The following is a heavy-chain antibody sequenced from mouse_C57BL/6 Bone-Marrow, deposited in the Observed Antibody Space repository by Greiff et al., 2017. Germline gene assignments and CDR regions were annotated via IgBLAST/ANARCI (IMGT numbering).Heavy chain of an antibody. V-gene: IGHV5-17*01. CDR1: GFTFSDYG. J-gene: IGHJ2*01. CDR3: ATFLGYYFDY. CDR2: ISSGSSTI. Sequence: EVKLVESGGGLVKPGGSLKLSCAASGFTFSDYGMHWVRQAPEKGLEWVAYISSGSSTIYYADTVKGRFTISRDNAKNTLFLQMTSLRSEDTAMYYCATFLGYYFDYWGQGTTLTVSS.